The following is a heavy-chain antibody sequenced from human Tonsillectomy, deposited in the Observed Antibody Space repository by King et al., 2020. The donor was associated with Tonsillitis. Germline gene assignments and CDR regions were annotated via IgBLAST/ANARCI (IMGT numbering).Heavy chain of an antibody. CDR3: ARGRRGDSRGYYKNLYWNY. Sequence: VQLQESGPGLVKPSETLSLTCTVSGGSISSYYWSWIRQPPGKGLEWIGYIYYSGSTNYNPSLKSRDTISVDTSKNQFSLQLSFVTASDTAVYYCARGRRGDSRGYYKNLYWNYWGQGTLVTVSS. CDR1: GGSISSYY. V-gene: IGHV4-59*01. D-gene: IGHD3-22*01. J-gene: IGHJ4*02. CDR2: IYYSGST.